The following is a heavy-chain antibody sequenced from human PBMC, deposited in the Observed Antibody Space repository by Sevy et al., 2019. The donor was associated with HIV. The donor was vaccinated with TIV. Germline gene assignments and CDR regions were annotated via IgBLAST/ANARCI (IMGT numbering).Heavy chain of an antibody. CDR2: IYNTGST. V-gene: IGHV4-39*02. D-gene: IGHD6-19*01. Sequence: SETLSLTCTVSGGSIRINSYYWGWVRQPPGKGLEWIGSIYNTGSTSYNPSLKSRVTISVDTCKNNFSLRLTSVTAADTAVYYCATPRGTDWYEGAGGYFDLWGRGTLVTVSS. J-gene: IGHJ2*01. CDR3: ATPRGTDWYEGAGGYFDL. CDR1: GGSIRINSYY.